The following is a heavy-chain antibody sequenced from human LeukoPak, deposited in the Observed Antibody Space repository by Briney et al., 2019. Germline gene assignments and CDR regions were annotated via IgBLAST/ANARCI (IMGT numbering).Heavy chain of an antibody. CDR3: ARHPGITTLNFDY. CDR1: GGSISSYY. J-gene: IGHJ4*02. V-gene: IGHV4-59*08. CDR2: IYYSGST. D-gene: IGHD3-3*01. Sequence: SETLSLTCTVSGGSISSYYWSRIRQPPGKGLEWIGYIYYSGSTNYNPSLKSRVTISVDTSKNQFSLKLSSVTAADTAVYYCARHPGITTLNFDYWGQGTLVTVSS.